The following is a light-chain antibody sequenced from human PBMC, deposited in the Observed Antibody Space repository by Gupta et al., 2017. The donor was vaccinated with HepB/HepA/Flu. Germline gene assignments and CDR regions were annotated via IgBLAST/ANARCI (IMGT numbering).Light chain of an antibody. CDR1: SSNIGISF. CDR3: ATWDDSLRAVI. Sequence: QSVLTQAPSASGTPGQTVTISCSGDSSNIGISFVYWFHQLPGMAPRLLIQKSNQRPSGVPDRFSGSKSGTSASLAISGLRSEDEGDYYCATWDDSLRAVIFGGGNKLTVL. CDR2: KSN. J-gene: IGLJ2*01. V-gene: IGLV1-47*01.